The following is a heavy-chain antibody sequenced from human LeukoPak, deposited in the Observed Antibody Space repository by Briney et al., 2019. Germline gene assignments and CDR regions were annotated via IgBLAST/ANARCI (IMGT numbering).Heavy chain of an antibody. J-gene: IGHJ4*02. CDR1: GYTFPNYG. CDR3: ARGLFDY. V-gene: IGHV1-18*01. CDR2: ISTYNGDT. Sequence: GASVKVSCKASGYTFPNYGISWVRQAPGQGLEWLGWISTYNGDTDYEQKFQGRITMTTDTSTSTTYMELRSLRSDDTAVYYCARGLFDYWGQGTLVTVSS.